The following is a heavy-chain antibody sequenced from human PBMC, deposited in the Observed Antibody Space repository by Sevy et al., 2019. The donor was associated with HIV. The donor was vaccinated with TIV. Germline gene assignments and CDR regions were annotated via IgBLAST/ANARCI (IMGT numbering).Heavy chain of an antibody. V-gene: IGHV4-31*03. CDR3: AREMGDS. CDR2: ISYSGST. J-gene: IGHJ4*02. CDR1: GGSISRGGYY. Sequence: SETLSLTCTVSGGSISRGGYYWSWIRQHPGKGLEWIGYISYSGSTSYNPSLKSRLTISVDMSKNQFSLRLTSVIAADTAVYYCAREMGDSWGQGILVTISS.